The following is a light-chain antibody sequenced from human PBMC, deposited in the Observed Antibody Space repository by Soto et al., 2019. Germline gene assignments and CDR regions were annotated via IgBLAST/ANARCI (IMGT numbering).Light chain of an antibody. Sequence: EIVLTQSPAPLSLSPGARATLSCRASRSISSFLAWYQQKPGQAPRLLIYDTFNRATGIPARFSGGGSGTDFTLTISGLEPEDFAVYYCQQRANWPPLTFGGGTKVEI. J-gene: IGKJ4*01. CDR3: QQRANWPPLT. CDR2: DTF. V-gene: IGKV3-11*01. CDR1: RSISSF.